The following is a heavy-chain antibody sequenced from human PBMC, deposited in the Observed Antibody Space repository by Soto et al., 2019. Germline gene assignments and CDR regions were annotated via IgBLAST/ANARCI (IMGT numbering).Heavy chain of an antibody. D-gene: IGHD4-17*01. V-gene: IGHV3-48*02. J-gene: IGHJ5*02. CDR2: ISSSSSTI. CDR1: GFTFSSYS. Sequence: EVQLVESGGGLVQPGGSLRLSCAASGFTFSSYSMNWVRQAPGTGLEWVSYISSSSSTIYYADSVKGRFTISRDNAKNSLYVQMHSLRDEDTAVYYCARENYGDYLNWFDPWGQGTLVTVSS. CDR3: ARENYGDYLNWFDP.